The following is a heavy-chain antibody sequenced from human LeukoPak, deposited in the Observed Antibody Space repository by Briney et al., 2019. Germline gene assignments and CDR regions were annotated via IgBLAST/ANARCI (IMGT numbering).Heavy chain of an antibody. Sequence: GGSLRLSCAASGFTFSSYAMSWVRQAPGKGLEWVSGISGTGGTTYYADSVKGRFTISRDNSKNTLYLQMNSLRAEDTAVCYCARDQGSGCFDLWGQGTLVTVSS. CDR3: ARDQGSGCFDL. V-gene: IGHV3-23*01. J-gene: IGHJ5*02. CDR2: ISGTGGTT. CDR1: GFTFSSYA. D-gene: IGHD6-19*01.